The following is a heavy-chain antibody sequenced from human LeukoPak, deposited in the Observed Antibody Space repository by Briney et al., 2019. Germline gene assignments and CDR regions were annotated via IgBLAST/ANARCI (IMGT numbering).Heavy chain of an antibody. J-gene: IGHJ3*02. Sequence: GASVKVSCKASGYTFTSYDINWVRQATGQGLEWMGWMNPNSGNTGYAQKFQGRVTMTRNTSISTAYMELSSLRSEDTAVYYCARELTVGAGDAFDIWGQGTMVTVSS. CDR1: GYTFTSYD. V-gene: IGHV1-8*01. CDR2: MNPNSGNT. CDR3: ARELTVGAGDAFDI. D-gene: IGHD1-26*01.